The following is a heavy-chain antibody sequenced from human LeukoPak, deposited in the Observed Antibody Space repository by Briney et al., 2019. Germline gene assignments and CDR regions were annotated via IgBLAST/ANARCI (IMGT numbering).Heavy chain of an antibody. Sequence: GASVKVSCKASGYTFTGYYMHWVRQAPGQGLEWMGRINPNSGGTNYAQKFQGRVNNTRDTSISTASMELSRLRSDDTAVYYCARDYDILTGYYKVPIEDAFDIWGQGTMVTVSS. CDR3: ARDYDILTGYYKVPIEDAFDI. D-gene: IGHD3-9*01. J-gene: IGHJ3*02. V-gene: IGHV1-2*01. CDR2: INPNSGGT. CDR1: GYTFTGYY.